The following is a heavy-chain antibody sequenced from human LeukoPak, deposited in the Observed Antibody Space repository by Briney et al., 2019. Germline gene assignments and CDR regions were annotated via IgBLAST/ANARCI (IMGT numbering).Heavy chain of an antibody. CDR3: ARDQYDTWSRRGNFDS. D-gene: IGHD3-3*01. CDR2: IKLDGSEK. Sequence: GGSLRLSCAASGFTVSSNYMSWVRQAPGKGLEWVANIKLDGSEKNYVDSVKGRFTISRDNTKNSLYLQMNSLRVEDTAVFYCARDQYDTWSRRGNFDSWGQGTLVIVSS. V-gene: IGHV3-7*03. J-gene: IGHJ4*02. CDR1: GFTVSSNY.